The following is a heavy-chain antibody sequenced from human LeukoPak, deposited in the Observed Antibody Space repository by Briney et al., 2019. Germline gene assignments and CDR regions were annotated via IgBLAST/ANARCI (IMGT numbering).Heavy chain of an antibody. D-gene: IGHD6-19*01. CDR2: VTGGGTT. V-gene: IGHV3-43*02. Sequence: GGSLRLSCAASGFTVGGFAMHWVRQAPVRGLEWVSLVTGGGTTYYADSVRGRFTISRDNSKNSLYLQMNTLRTEDTAFYYCAKDTGSGWDFDSWGQGTLVTVSS. J-gene: IGHJ4*02. CDR1: GFTVGGFA. CDR3: AKDTGSGWDFDS.